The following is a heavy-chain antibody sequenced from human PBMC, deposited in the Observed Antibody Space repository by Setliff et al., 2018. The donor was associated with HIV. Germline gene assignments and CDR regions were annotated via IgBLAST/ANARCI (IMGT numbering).Heavy chain of an antibody. J-gene: IGHJ4*02. CDR3: SREAPADSSATSYYFDF. CDR2: FYHSGRT. D-gene: IGHD3-22*01. CDR1: GYSISSGYY. Sequence: PSETLSLTCAVSGYSISSGYYWGWIRQPPGKGLEWIGSFYHSGRTYYNPSLKSRVTISVDTSKNQFSLRLSSVTAADTAVYYCSREAPADSSATSYYFDFWGQGTLVTVSS. V-gene: IGHV4-38-2*01.